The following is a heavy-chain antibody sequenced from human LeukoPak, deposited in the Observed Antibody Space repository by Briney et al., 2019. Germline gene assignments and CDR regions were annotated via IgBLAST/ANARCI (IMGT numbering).Heavy chain of an antibody. D-gene: IGHD4-17*01. CDR3: ARDFYGDPRFDY. CDR2: ISYDGSNI. V-gene: IGHV3-30*04. J-gene: IGHJ4*02. Sequence: GGSLRLSCAASGFTFSSYAMHWVRQAPGKGLEWVAVISYDGSNIYYADSVKGRFTISRDNSKNTLYLQVNSLRAEDTAVYYCARDFYGDPRFDYWGQGTLVTVSS. CDR1: GFTFSSYA.